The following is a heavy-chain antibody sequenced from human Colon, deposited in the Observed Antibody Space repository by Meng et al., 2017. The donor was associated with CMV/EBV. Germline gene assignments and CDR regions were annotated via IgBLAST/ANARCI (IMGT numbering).Heavy chain of an antibody. Sequence: LSCAASGFTFKIYSMNWIRQAPGKGLEWVASIGGGGSFIHYADSVKGRFTVSRDNGKNSLYLQMNSLGAEDTALYYCAKGGLTSGIDAWGQGALVTVSS. CDR2: IGGGGSFI. V-gene: IGHV3-21*01. CDR3: AKGGLTSGIDA. D-gene: IGHD3-3*01. CDR1: GFTFKIYS. J-gene: IGHJ5*02.